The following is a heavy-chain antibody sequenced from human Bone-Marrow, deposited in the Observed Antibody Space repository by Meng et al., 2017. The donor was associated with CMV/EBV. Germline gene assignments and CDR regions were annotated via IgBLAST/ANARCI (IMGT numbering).Heavy chain of an antibody. Sequence: GGSLRLSCAASGFTFSSYEMNWVRQAPGKGLEWVSSISSSSSYIYYADSVKGRFTISRDNAKNSLYLQMNSLRAEDTAVYYCARDNYQSYGMDVWGQGTTVTVSS. CDR2: ISSSSSYI. CDR3: ARDNYQSYGMDV. V-gene: IGHV3-21*01. J-gene: IGHJ6*02. D-gene: IGHD5-24*01. CDR1: GFTFSSYE.